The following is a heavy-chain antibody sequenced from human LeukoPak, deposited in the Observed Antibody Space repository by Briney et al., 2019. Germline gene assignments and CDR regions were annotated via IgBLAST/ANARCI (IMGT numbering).Heavy chain of an antibody. CDR3: ARDRDYGD. Sequence: GGSLRLSCAASEFTFNSYWMSWVRQAPGKGLEWVSSISSSSSYTHYADSVKGRFTISRDNARNSLYLQMNSLRAEDTAVYYCARDRDYGDWGQGTLVTVSS. V-gene: IGHV3-21*06. D-gene: IGHD4-17*01. CDR2: ISSSSSYT. CDR1: EFTFNSYW. J-gene: IGHJ4*02.